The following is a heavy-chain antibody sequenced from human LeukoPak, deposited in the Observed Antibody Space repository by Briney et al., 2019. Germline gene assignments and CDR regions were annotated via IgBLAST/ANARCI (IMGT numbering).Heavy chain of an antibody. J-gene: IGHJ6*02. CDR2: ISYDGSNK. V-gene: IGHV3-30-3*01. CDR3: ARDKGLGELSSYYYYGMDV. D-gene: IGHD3-10*01. CDR1: GFTFSNYA. Sequence: GGSLRLSCSASGFTFSNYAMHWVRQAPGKGLEWVAVISYDGSNKYYADSVKGRFTTSRDNSKNTLYLQMNSLRAEDTAVYYCARDKGLGELSSYYYYGMDVWGQGTTVTVSS.